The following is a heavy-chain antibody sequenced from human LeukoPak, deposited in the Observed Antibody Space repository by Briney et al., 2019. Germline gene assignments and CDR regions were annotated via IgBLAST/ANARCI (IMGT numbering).Heavy chain of an antibody. Sequence: GGSLRLSCAASGFTFSSYEMNWVRQAPGKGLEWASYISSSGSTIYYADSVKGRFTISRDNAKNSLYLQMNSLRAEDTAVYYCARGSGYLETFDYWGQGTLVTVSS. V-gene: IGHV3-48*03. D-gene: IGHD3-22*01. CDR3: ARGSGYLETFDY. CDR2: ISSSGSTI. CDR1: GFTFSSYE. J-gene: IGHJ4*02.